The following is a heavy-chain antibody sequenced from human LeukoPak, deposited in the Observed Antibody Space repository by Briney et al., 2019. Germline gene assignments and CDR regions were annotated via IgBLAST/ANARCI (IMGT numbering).Heavy chain of an antibody. J-gene: IGHJ4*02. D-gene: IGHD3-9*01. V-gene: IGHV3-30*18. CDR2: ISYDGSNK. CDR3: AKAPLTDWLIFDY. Sequence: GGSLRLSCAASGFTFSSYGMHWVRQAPGKGLEWVAVISYDGSNKYYADSVKGRFTISRDNSKNTLYLQMNSLRAEDTAVYYCAKAPLTDWLIFDYWGQGTLVTVSS. CDR1: GFTFSSYG.